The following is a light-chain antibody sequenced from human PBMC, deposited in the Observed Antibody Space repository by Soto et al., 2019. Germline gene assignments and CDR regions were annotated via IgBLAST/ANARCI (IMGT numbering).Light chain of an antibody. V-gene: IGKV3D-20*02. J-gene: IGKJ4*01. CDR2: GAS. Sequence: EIVLTQSPGTLSLSPGERATLSCRASQSVSSSYLAWYQQKPGQAPRLLIYGASSRATGIPDRFSGSGSGTDFTLTISSLEPEDFAVYYCQQRSNWRWLTFGGGTKVDIK. CDR1: QSVSSSY. CDR3: QQRSNWRWLT.